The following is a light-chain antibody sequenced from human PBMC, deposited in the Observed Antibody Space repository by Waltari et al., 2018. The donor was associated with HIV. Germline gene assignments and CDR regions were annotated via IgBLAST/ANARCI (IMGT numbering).Light chain of an antibody. CDR3: CSYAGSYTLV. J-gene: IGLJ2*01. CDR1: SSDVGVYNY. V-gene: IGLV2-11*01. Sequence: QSALTQPRSVSGSPGQSVTISCTGTSSDVGVYNYVSWYQQHPDKAPKLMIYDVRKRPSGVPDRFSGSKSGNTASLTISGLQAEDEADYYCCSYAGSYTLVFGGGTKLTVL. CDR2: DVR.